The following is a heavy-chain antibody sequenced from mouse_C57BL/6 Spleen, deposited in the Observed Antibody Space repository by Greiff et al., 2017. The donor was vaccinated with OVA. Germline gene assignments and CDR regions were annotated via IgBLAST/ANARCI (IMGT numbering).Heavy chain of an antibody. Sequence: QVQLQQSGAELVKPGASVKISCKASGYAFSSYWMNWVKQRPGKGLEWIGQIYPGDGDTNYNGKFNGKATLTADKSSSTAYMQLSSLTSADSAVYFCARSRDYGSSYWYFDVWGTGTTVTVSS. CDR1: GYAFSSYW. D-gene: IGHD1-1*01. V-gene: IGHV1-80*01. J-gene: IGHJ1*03. CDR2: IYPGDGDT. CDR3: ARSRDYGSSYWYFDV.